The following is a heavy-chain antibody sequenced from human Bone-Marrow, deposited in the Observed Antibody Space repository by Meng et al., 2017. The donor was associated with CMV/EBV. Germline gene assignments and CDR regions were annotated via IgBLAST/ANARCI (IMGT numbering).Heavy chain of an antibody. CDR2: ISSSSSYI. Sequence: GGSLRLSCAASGFTFSNYNMGWVRQAPGKGLEWVSSISSSSSYIYFADSVKGRFTISRDNAKSSLYLQMNSLRAEDTAVYYCARVHDSSPPNLFDYWGQGTLVTVSS. CDR3: ARVHDSSPPNLFDY. D-gene: IGHD6-13*01. V-gene: IGHV3-21*01. J-gene: IGHJ4*02. CDR1: GFTFSNYN.